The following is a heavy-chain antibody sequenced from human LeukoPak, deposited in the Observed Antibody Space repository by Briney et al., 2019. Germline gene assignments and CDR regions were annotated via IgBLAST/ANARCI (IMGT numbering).Heavy chain of an antibody. Sequence: GGSLRLSCAASGFTFSSYAMHWVRQAPGKGLEWVAVISYDGSNKYYADSVKGRFTISRDNSKNTPYLQMNSLRAEDTAVYYCARDRGPSIVVVPAALGYWGQGTLVTVSS. J-gene: IGHJ4*02. V-gene: IGHV3-30*04. CDR2: ISYDGSNK. D-gene: IGHD2-2*01. CDR1: GFTFSSYA. CDR3: ARDRGPSIVVVPAALGY.